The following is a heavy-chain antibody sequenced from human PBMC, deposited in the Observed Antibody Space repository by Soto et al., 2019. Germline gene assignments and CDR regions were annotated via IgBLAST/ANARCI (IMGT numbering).Heavy chain of an antibody. J-gene: IGHJ3*02. CDR1: GFSFDEYG. CDR2: INWNGGST. D-gene: IGHD2-15*01. Sequence: EVQLVESGGGVVRPGGSLRLSCAVSGFSFDEYGMSWVRQVPGKGLEWVSGINWNGGSTGYADSVKGRFTMSRDNAKNSLYLQMNSLRAEDTALYHCARPYCSGGSCYDPRNDAFDIWGQGTMVTVSS. CDR3: ARPYCSGGSCYDPRNDAFDI. V-gene: IGHV3-20*01.